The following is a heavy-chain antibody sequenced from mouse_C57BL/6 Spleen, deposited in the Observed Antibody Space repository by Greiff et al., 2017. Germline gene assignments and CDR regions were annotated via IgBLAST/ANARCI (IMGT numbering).Heavy chain of an antibody. V-gene: IGHV1-69*01. J-gene: IGHJ2*01. Sequence: QVQLQQPGAELVMPGASVKLSCKASGYTFTSYWMHWVKQRPGQGLEWIGEIDPSDSYTNYNQKLKGKSTLTVDKSSSTAYMQLSSLTSEYSAVYYCARLGDYWGQGTTLTVSS. CDR2: IDPSDSYT. CDR1: GYTFTSYW. D-gene: IGHD3-3*01. CDR3: ARLGDY.